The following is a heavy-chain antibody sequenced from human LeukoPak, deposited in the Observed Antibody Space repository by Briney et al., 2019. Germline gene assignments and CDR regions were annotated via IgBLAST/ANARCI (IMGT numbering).Heavy chain of an antibody. CDR3: ARSQYITMIVARLYQLDD. CDR2: INPSAGIT. V-gene: IGHV1-46*01. CDR1: GYTFTSYH. D-gene: IGHD3-22*01. J-gene: IGHJ4*02. Sequence: VASVKVSCKASGYTFTSYHMHWVRQAPGQGLDWMGIINPSAGITTYAQKFQGRVAMTKDTSTSTVYMELSSLRSEDTAVYYCARSQYITMIVARLYQLDDWGQGTLVTVSS.